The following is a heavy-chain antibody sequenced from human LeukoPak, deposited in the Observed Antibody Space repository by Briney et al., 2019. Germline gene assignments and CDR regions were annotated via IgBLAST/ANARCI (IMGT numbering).Heavy chain of an antibody. CDR1: GFPFSSYW. V-gene: IGHV3-7*04. CDR2: IKQDGSKK. CDR3: TRVGYIDEGIDY. J-gene: IGHJ4*02. D-gene: IGHD5-24*01. Sequence: GGSLRLSCVASGFPFSSYWMTWVRQAPGKGLEWVANIKQDGSKKSYVDSVKGRFTISRDNAKNSLYLQMNSLRAEDTTIYYCTRVGYIDEGIDYWGQGTLVTVSS.